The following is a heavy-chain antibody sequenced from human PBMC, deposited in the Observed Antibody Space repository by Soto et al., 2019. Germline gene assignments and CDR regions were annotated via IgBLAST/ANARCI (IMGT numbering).Heavy chain of an antibody. CDR3: AHTKDSSGFLTS. CDR2: IHWNDDK. V-gene: IGHV2-5*01. CDR1: GFSLSVYGVR. Sequence: SGPTLVNPTQTLTLTCSFSGFSLSVYGVRVIWFRQPPGETLEWLALIHWNDDKRYSPYLKSRLTITKDTSKNQVVLTLTNLDPLDTGAYFCAHTKDSSGFLTSWGQGILVTVSS. J-gene: IGHJ5*02. D-gene: IGHD3-22*01.